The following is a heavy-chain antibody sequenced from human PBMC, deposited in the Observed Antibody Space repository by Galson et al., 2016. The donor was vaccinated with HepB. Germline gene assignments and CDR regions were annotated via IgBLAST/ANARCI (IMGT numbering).Heavy chain of an antibody. CDR3: SWAIMGDTFIDPGIPQYYYDS. CDR2: IYPGASDT. CDR1: GYTFTRYW. Sequence: QSGAEVKKPGESLKISCRVSGYTFTRYWIGWLRQAPGKGLEWMGTIYPGASDTRYSSSFQGQVSISADKSINTAYLQWTSQKDSDNAMIYCSWAIMGDTFIDPGIPQYYYDSWGQGSLVTASS. J-gene: IGHJ4*02. V-gene: IGHV5-51*01. D-gene: IGHD1-26*01.